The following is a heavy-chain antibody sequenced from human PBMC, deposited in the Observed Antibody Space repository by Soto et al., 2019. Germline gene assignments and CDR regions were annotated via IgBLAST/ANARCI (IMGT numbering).Heavy chain of an antibody. V-gene: IGHV5-51*01. CDR3: AKSDYFRTSGSLYGLDV. D-gene: IGHD2-2*01. CDR1: GDTFSSFW. J-gene: IGHJ6*02. CDR2: INLDDSDT. Sequence: GESLKISCKASGDTFSSFWIAWVRQVPEKGLEWMGTINLDDSDTTYSPSFQGQVTISADKSLNTAYLQWNNLKASDTAIFFCAKSDYFRTSGSLYGLDVWGQGTTVTVS.